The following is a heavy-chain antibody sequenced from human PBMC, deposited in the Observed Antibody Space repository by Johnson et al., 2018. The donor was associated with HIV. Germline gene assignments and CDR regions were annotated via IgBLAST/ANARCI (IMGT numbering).Heavy chain of an antibody. J-gene: IGHJ3*02. CDR1: GFTFSNAW. CDR2: IYSGGIT. Sequence: VQLVESGGGLVKPGGSLRLSCAASGFTFSNAWMSWVRQAPGKGLEWVSVIYSGGITYYADSVKGRFTISRDNSKNTLYLQMNSLRAEDTAVYYCAREGAWEVRPGAFDIWGQGTMVTVSP. V-gene: IGHV3-66*01. CDR3: AREGAWEVRPGAFDI. D-gene: IGHD1-26*01.